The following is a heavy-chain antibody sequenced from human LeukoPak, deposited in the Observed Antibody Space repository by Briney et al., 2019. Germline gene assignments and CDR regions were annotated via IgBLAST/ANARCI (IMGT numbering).Heavy chain of an antibody. CDR3: ARDGELPPGGPAAIEVYYYYGMDV. J-gene: IGHJ6*02. CDR1: GYTFTGYY. V-gene: IGHV1-2*06. CDR2: INPNSGGT. Sequence: GASVKVSCKASGYTFTGYYMHWVRQAPGQGLEWMGRINPNSGGTNYAQKFQGRVTMTRDTSISTAYMELSRLRSDDTAVYYCARDGELPPGGPAAIEVYYYYGMDVWGQGTTVTVSS. D-gene: IGHD2-2*02.